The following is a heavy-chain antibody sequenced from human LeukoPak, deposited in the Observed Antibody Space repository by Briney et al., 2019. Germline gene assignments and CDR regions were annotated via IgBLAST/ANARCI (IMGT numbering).Heavy chain of an antibody. CDR1: GFTFSYYG. CDR2: ISSGRPTT. Sequence: GSLSLCCGASGFTFSYYGMDWVRQAQGSGLQWVSYISSGRPTTNYAASVRGRFTVSRDNAKSSLYLQMNNLRVEDTGVYYCARGGTARPDYWGQGTLVTVSS. J-gene: IGHJ4*02. CDR3: ARGGTARPDY. V-gene: IGHV3-48*04. D-gene: IGHD6-6*01.